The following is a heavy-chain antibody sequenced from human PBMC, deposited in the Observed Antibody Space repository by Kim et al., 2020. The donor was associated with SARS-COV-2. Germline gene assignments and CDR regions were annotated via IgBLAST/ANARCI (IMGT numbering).Heavy chain of an antibody. Sequence: APVKVSCKASGYTFTSYYMHWVRQAPGQGLEWMGIINPSGGSTSYAQKFQGRVTMTRDTSTSTVYMELSSLRSEDTAVYYCARDPLYYYDSSGYHSFDYWGQGTLVTVSS. D-gene: IGHD3-22*01. CDR3: ARDPLYYYDSSGYHSFDY. V-gene: IGHV1-46*01. CDR1: GYTFTSYY. J-gene: IGHJ4*02. CDR2: INPSGGST.